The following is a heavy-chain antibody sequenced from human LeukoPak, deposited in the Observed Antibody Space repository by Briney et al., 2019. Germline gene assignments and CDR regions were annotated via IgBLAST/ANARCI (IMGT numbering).Heavy chain of an antibody. Sequence: SETLSLTCTVSGGSISTYYWSWLRQPPGKGLEWIGYISYSGSTNYNPSLKTLKSRVTLSVDMSKNQLSLKVNAVPAADTAVYYCARLQGRGDNYLDFWGQGALVTVSS. J-gene: IGHJ4*02. D-gene: IGHD7-27*01. CDR1: GGSISTYY. CDR3: ARLQGRGDNYLDF. CDR2: ISYSGST. V-gene: IGHV4-59*08.